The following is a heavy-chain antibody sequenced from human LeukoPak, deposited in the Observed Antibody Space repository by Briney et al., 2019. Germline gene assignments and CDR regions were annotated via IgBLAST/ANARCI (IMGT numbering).Heavy chain of an antibody. J-gene: IGHJ4*02. D-gene: IGHD6-19*01. CDR3: ARQVGHTSGWYFFDY. CDR1: GYTFSGHY. Sequence: ASVNVSCTASGYTFSGHYIHWVRQAPGPGLGWMGRINPNSGGTNYAQRFQGGVTMTRDTSISTAYMELSRLTSDDSAVYYCARQVGHTSGWYFFDYWGQGIPVTVSS. CDR2: INPNSGGT. V-gene: IGHV1-2*02.